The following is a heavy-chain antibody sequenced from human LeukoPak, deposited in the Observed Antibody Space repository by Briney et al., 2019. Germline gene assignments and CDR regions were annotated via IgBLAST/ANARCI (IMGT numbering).Heavy chain of an antibody. CDR1: GYTFTSYY. CDR3: ARAWGIGSNFDY. J-gene: IGHJ4*02. Sequence: ASVKVSCKASGYTFTSYYMHWVRQAPGQGLEWMGIINPSGGSTSYAQKFQGRVTMTRDTSISTAYMELSRLRSDDTAVYYCARAWGIGSNFDYWGQGTLVTVSS. CDR2: INPSGGST. V-gene: IGHV1-46*01. D-gene: IGHD6-13*01.